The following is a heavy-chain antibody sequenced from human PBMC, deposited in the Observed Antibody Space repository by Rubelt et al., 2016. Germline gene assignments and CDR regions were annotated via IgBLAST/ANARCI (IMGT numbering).Heavy chain of an antibody. Sequence: QVQLQQWGAGLLKPSETLSLTCAVYGGSFSGYYWSWIRQPPGKGLEWIGEINHSGSTNYNPSIKSRVIISVDTSKNQFSLNLSSVTAADTAVYYCARVSGWYRAPGQDFDYWGQGTLVTVSS. CDR2: INHSGST. D-gene: IGHD6-19*01. J-gene: IGHJ4*02. V-gene: IGHV4-34*01. CDR1: GGSFSGYY. CDR3: ARVSGWYRAPGQDFDY.